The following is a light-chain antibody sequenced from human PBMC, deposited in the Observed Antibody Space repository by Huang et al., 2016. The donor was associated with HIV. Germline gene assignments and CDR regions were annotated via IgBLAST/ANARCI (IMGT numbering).Light chain of an antibody. CDR1: QSINSY. J-gene: IGKJ2*01. CDR3: QQSYSPPYT. V-gene: IGKV1-39*01. CDR2: AAS. Sequence: DIQMTQSPSSLSAFIGDRVTITCRASQSINSYLSWYQQKQEKAPKLLIYAASSLQSGVPWRFSGSGSGTEFTLTITSLQPEDFATYYCQQSYSPPYTFGQGTKLEIK.